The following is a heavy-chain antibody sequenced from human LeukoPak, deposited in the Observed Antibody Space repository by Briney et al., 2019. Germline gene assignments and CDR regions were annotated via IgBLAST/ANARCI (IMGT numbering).Heavy chain of an antibody. CDR2: IYHSGST. D-gene: IGHD4-17*01. CDR1: GGSISSGVYS. Sequence: PSQTLSLTCGVSGGSISSGVYSWIWIRQPPGKGLEGIVYIYHSGSTYYNPSLKSRVTISVDSSKNHFSLKPSSVTAADPAVYYCARAADPDSGDYRDAFDIWGQGTMVTVSS. V-gene: IGHV4-30-2*01. J-gene: IGHJ3*02. CDR3: ARAADPDSGDYRDAFDI.